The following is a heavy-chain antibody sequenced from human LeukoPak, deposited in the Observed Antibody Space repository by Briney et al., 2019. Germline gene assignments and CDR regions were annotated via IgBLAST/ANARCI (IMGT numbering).Heavy chain of an antibody. CDR2: ISESDDNT. D-gene: IGHD3-22*01. Sequence: GGSLRLSCAASGFTFSSYAMCWVRQAPGKGLEWVSAISESDDNTYYADSVKGRFTISRDNSKSTLYLQLNSLRAEDTAIYYCAKGIHSTGYYPFDYWGQGTLVTVSS. CDR1: GFTFSSYA. CDR3: AKGIHSTGYYPFDY. J-gene: IGHJ4*02. V-gene: IGHV3-23*01.